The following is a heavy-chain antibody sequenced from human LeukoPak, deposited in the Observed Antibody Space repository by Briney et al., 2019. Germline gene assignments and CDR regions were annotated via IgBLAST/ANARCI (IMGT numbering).Heavy chain of an antibody. CDR1: GFTFRSYW. V-gene: IGHV3-74*01. D-gene: IGHD3-3*01. J-gene: IGHJ4*02. CDR2: INSDGSST. CDR3: ARDPYDSFFDY. Sequence: PGGSLRLSCAASGFTFRSYWMHWVRQAPGKGLVWVSRINSDGSSTSYANSVKGRFTISRDNAKNTLYLQMNSLRAEDTAVYYCARDPYDSFFDYWGQGTLVTVSS.